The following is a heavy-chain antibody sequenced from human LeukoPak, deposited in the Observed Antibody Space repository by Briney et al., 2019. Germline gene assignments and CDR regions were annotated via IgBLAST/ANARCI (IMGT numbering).Heavy chain of an antibody. Sequence: GGSLRLSCAASRFTFSHYAMNWVRQAPGKGLEWVSSVSGYGGSIYYADSVKGRFTISRDNSENMVYLQMNSLRPEDTAVYYCAKVRGSNANYYFDYWGQGTLVTISS. CDR2: VSGYGGSI. V-gene: IGHV3-23*01. CDR3: AKVRGSNANYYFDY. D-gene: IGHD3-10*01. CDR1: RFTFSHYA. J-gene: IGHJ4*02.